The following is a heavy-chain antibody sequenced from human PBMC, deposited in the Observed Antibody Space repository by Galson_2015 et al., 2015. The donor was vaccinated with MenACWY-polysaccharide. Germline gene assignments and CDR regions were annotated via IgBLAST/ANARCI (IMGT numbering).Heavy chain of an antibody. D-gene: IGHD2/OR15-2a*01. CDR2: IYYSRST. J-gene: IGHJ1*01. CDR3: ATQGTWDNSLEH. V-gene: IGHV4-30-4*01. CDR1: GGSVSDGDYY. Sequence: TLSLTCAVSGGSVSDGDYYCSWIRQPPGKGLEWIGSIYYSRSTYYTPSLQTRIVISVDSSRNHYSLTLNSVTAADTAVYYCATQGTWDNSLEHWGQGTLVTVSS.